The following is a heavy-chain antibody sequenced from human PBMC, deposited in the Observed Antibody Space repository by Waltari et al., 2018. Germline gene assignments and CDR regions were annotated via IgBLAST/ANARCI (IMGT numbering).Heavy chain of an antibody. V-gene: IGHV4-59*01. D-gene: IGHD1-26*01. Sequence: QVQLQESGPGLVKPSETLSLTCTVSGGSISSYYWSWIRQPPGKGLEWIGYIYYSGRTNYNPALKSQVTISVDTSKNQFSLKLSSVTAADTAVYYCARGPSGGSVSGYYYYYYMDVWGKGTTVTVSS. J-gene: IGHJ6*03. CDR3: ARGPSGGSVSGYYYYYYMDV. CDR1: GGSISSYY. CDR2: IYYSGRT.